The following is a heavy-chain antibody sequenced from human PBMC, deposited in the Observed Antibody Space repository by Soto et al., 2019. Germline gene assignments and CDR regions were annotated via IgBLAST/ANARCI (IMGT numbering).Heavy chain of an antibody. Sequence: SLSLSCAASGFTFSSYGMHWVRQAPGKGLEWVAVIWYDGSNKYYADSVKGRFTISRDNSKNTLYLQMNSLRAEDTAVYYCARDLASIAAAGFGPEYYGMDVWGQGTTVTVSS. CDR3: ARDLASIAAAGFGPEYYGMDV. V-gene: IGHV3-33*01. J-gene: IGHJ6*02. CDR1: GFTFSSYG. D-gene: IGHD6-13*01. CDR2: IWYDGSNK.